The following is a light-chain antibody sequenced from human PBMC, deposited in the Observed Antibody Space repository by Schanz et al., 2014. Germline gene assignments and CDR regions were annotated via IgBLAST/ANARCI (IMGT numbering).Light chain of an antibody. V-gene: IGKV3D-20*01. CDR2: DSS. CDR1: QSVCSSC. CDR3: QHYSLSPL. J-gene: IGKJ1*01. Sequence: ETVLTQSPGALSLSPGERATLSCGASQSVCSSCLAWYQQKPGLAPRLLIYDSSSRATGIPDRFSGSGSGTDFTLTISRLEPEDFAVYYCQHYSLSPLFGQGTKVDI.